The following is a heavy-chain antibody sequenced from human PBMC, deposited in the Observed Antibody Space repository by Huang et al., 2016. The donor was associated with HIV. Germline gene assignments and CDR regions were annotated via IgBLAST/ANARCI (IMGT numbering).Heavy chain of an antibody. CDR3: AKASLAYYYDSSTQTEDY. J-gene: IGHJ4*02. CDR1: GFTFSSYG. D-gene: IGHD3-22*01. Sequence: QVQLVESGGGVVQPGGSLRLSCAASGFTFSSYGMHWVRQGPGKGLEWVAFIRYDGSNKYYADSVKGRFTISRDNSKNTLYLQMNSLRAEDTAVYYCAKASLAYYYDSSTQTEDYWGQGTLVTVSS. CDR2: IRYDGSNK. V-gene: IGHV3-30*02.